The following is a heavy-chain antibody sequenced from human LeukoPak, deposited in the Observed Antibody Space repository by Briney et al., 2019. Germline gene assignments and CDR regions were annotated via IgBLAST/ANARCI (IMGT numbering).Heavy chain of an antibody. V-gene: IGHV4-4*02. CDR2: IYQSGST. D-gene: IGHD5-12*01. Sequence: SDPLTLTCAVSGDFISSSNWWSWVRQSPGEGLERIGEIYQSGSTNYNPSLKSRVTISVDKSKNQFSLKLSSVTAADTAVYYCARRIFGGYDVAAYYYYGMDVWGKGTTVTVSS. J-gene: IGHJ6*04. CDR3: ARRIFGGYDVAAYYYYGMDV. CDR1: GDFISSSNW.